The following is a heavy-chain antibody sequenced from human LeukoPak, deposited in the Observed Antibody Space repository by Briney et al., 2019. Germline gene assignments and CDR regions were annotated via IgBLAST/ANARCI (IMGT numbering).Heavy chain of an antibody. CDR2: INAGNGNT. V-gene: IGHV1-3*01. D-gene: IGHD6-19*01. Sequence: RASVKVSCKASGYTFTSYAMHWVRQAPGQRLEWMGWINAGNGNTKYSQKFQGRVTITRDTSASTAYMELSSLRSEDTAVYYCARSSIAVAGLEFDPWGQGTLVTVSS. J-gene: IGHJ5*02. CDR1: GYTFTSYA. CDR3: ARSSIAVAGLEFDP.